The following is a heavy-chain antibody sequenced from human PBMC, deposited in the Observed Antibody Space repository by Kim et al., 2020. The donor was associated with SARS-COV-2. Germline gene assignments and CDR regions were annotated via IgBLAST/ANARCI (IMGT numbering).Heavy chain of an antibody. Sequence: DSVQGRFAISRDHSKTILYLQMRSLITEDTAVYYCARDLPYCNGGSCFADYWGQGTLVTVSS. V-gene: IGHV3-30*09. CDR3: ARDLPYCNGGSCFADY. D-gene: IGHD2-15*01. J-gene: IGHJ4*02.